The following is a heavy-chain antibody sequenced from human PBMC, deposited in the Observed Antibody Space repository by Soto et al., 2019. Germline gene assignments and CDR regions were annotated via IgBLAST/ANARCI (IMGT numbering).Heavy chain of an antibody. CDR3: ARDGVWFGELNAFDS. CDR1: GGSISSGGYY. J-gene: IGHJ3*02. D-gene: IGHD3-10*01. V-gene: IGHV4-31*03. CDR2: IYYSGST. Sequence: PSETLSLTCTVSGGSISSGGYYRSWIRQHPGKGLEWIGYIYYSGSTYYNPSLKSRVTISVDTSKDQFSLKLSSVTAADTAVYYCARDGVWFGELNAFDSWGQGTMVTVSS.